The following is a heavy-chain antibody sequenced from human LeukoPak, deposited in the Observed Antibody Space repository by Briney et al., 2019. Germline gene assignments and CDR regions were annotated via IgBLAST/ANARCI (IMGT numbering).Heavy chain of an antibody. CDR3: AREPRGSGHDAFDI. V-gene: IGHV4-30-2*01. J-gene: IGHJ3*02. CDR1: SDSFSSGGYS. CDR2: IYQSGTT. D-gene: IGHD3-10*01. Sequence: NPSETLSLTCAVSSDSFSSGGYSWSWIRQPPGKGLEWIGYIYQSGTTHYNPSLKSRVTISVDRSKNQFSLKLSSVTAADTAVYYCAREPRGSGHDAFDIWGQGTMVTVSS.